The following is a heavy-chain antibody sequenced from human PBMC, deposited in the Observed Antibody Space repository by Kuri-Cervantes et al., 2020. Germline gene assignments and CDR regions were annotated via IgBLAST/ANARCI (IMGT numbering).Heavy chain of an antibody. J-gene: IGHJ4*02. CDR3: ARGGHYYDSSGYGDLGY. V-gene: IGHV3-9*01. D-gene: IGHD3-22*01. Sequence: GGSLRLSCAVSGFTFDDYTMHWVRQAPGKGLEWVSGISWNSGSIGYADSVKGRFTISRDNAKNALYLEMNTLSAEDTAVYYCARGGHYYDSSGYGDLGYWGQGTLVTVSS. CDR1: GFTFDDYT. CDR2: ISWNSGSI.